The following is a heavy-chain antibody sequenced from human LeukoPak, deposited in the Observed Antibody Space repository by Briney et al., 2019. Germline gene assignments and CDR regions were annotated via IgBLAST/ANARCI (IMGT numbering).Heavy chain of an antibody. CDR3: AKGAVAGSSDY. D-gene: IGHD6-19*01. J-gene: IGHJ4*02. CDR1: GFTFSSYA. CDR2: ISASGGSG. V-gene: IGHV3-23*01. Sequence: PGGSLRLSCAASGFTFSSYAMSWVRQAPGKGLEWVSGISASGGSGYYADSVKGRFTISRDNSMHTLYLQINSLRAEDTAVYHCAKGAVAGSSDYWGQGTLVTVSS.